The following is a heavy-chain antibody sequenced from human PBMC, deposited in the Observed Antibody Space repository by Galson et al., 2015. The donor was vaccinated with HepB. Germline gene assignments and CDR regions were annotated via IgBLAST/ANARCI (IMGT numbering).Heavy chain of an antibody. CDR1: GFTVSSNY. J-gene: IGHJ2*01. V-gene: IGHV3-66*01. Sequence: SLRLSCAASGFTVSSNYMSWVRQAPGKGLEWVSVIYSGGSTYYADSVKGRFTISRDNSKNTLYLQMNSLRAEDTAVYYCATLGMATIGFWGWYFDLWGRGTLVTVSS. CDR3: ATLGMATIGFWGWYFDL. CDR2: IYSGGST. D-gene: IGHD5-24*01.